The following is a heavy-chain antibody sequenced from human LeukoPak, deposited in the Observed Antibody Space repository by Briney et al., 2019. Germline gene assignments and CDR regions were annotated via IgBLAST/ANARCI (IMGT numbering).Heavy chain of an antibody. D-gene: IGHD5-18*01. J-gene: IGHJ6*03. V-gene: IGHV3-48*01. Sequence: PGGSLRLSCAPSGITFSNYSMNWVRQAPGKGLEWVSYISSSGRTIYYADSVKGRFTISRDNAKNSLYLQMNSLRAEDTAVYHCTRGSGYSYGYRPPFYYYMDVWGKGTTVTVSS. CDR2: ISSSGRTI. CDR1: GITFSNYS. CDR3: TRGSGYSYGYRPPFYYYMDV.